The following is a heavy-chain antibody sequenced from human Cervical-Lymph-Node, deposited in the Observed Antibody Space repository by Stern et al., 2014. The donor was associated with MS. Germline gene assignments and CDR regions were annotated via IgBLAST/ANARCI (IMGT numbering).Heavy chain of an antibody. J-gene: IGHJ4*02. D-gene: IGHD4-23*01. Sequence: QVQLQESGPGLVKPSGTLSLTCAVSGGSISSGYWWSWVRQTPGKGLEWIGEIYHRGSTNYNPSLKSRVTISVDTSKNHFSLKMNSVNAADTAVYYCARNGGNYAFDYWGQGTLVAVSS. CDR3: ARNGGNYAFDY. V-gene: IGHV4-4*02. CDR1: GGSISSGYW. CDR2: IYHRGST.